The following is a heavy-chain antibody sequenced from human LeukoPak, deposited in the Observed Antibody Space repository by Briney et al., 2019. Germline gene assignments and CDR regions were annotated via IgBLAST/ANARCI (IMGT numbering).Heavy chain of an antibody. CDR3: ARDRYCSGGSCYSYGWFDP. J-gene: IGHJ5*02. Sequence: SSVKVSCKASGNTFTSYDINWGRQATRHGRESMGWMNPNSGNTRYAQKFQGRVTMTRNTSISTAYMELSSLRSEDTAVYYCARDRYCSGGSCYSYGWFDPWGQGTLVTVSS. D-gene: IGHD2-15*01. CDR1: GNTFTSYD. CDR2: MNPNSGNT. V-gene: IGHV1-8*01.